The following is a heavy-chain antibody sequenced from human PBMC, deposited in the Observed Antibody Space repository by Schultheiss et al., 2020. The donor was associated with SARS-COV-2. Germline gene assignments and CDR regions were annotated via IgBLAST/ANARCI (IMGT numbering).Heavy chain of an antibody. Sequence: GGSLRLSCAASGFTFDDYAMHWVRQATGKGLEWVAVISYDGSNKYYADSVKGRFTISRDNSKNTLYLQMNSLRAEDTAVYYCAKAPGYSNKAWGQGTLVTVSS. CDR3: AKAPGYSNKA. V-gene: IGHV3-30*18. CDR2: ISYDGSNK. CDR1: GFTFDDYA. D-gene: IGHD5-18*01. J-gene: IGHJ4*02.